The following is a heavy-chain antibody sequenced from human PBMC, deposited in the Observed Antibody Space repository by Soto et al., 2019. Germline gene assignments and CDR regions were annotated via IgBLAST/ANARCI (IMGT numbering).Heavy chain of an antibody. V-gene: IGHV3-30*18. D-gene: IGHD3-22*01. CDR1: GFTFSSYG. Sequence: PGGSLRLFCAASGFTFSSYGMHWVRQAPGKGLEWVAVISYDGSNKYYADSVKGRFAISRDNSKNTLYLQMNSLRAEDTAVYYCAKDFAHYYDSSGVFDYWGQGTLVTVSS. J-gene: IGHJ4*02. CDR2: ISYDGSNK. CDR3: AKDFAHYYDSSGVFDY.